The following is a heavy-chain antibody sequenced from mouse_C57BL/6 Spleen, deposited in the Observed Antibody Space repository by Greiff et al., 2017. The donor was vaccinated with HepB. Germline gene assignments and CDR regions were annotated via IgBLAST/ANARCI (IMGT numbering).Heavy chain of an antibody. CDR2: ISDGGSYT. D-gene: IGHD2-2*01. Sequence: EVHLVESGGGLVKPGGSLKLSCAASGFTFSSYAMSWVRQTPEKRLEWVATISDGGSYTYYPDNVKGRFTISRDNAKNNLYLQMSHLKSEDTAMYYCARYGYDEDVAWFAYWGQGTLVTVSA. V-gene: IGHV5-4*01. CDR1: GFTFSSYA. CDR3: ARYGYDEDVAWFAY. J-gene: IGHJ3*01.